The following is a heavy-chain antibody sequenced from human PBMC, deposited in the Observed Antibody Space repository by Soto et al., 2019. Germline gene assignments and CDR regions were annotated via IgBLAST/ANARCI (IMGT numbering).Heavy chain of an antibody. J-gene: IGHJ5*02. D-gene: IGHD3-9*01. CDR3: ARGTSILTGGGTRWFDP. Sequence: QVQLVQSGAEVKKPGSSVKVSCKASGGTFSSYAISWVRQAPGQGLEWMGGIIPIFGTANYAQKFQGRVTITADESTSTAYMELSSLRSEDTAVYYCARGTSILTGGGTRWFDPWGQGTPVTVSS. CDR2: IIPIFGTA. CDR1: GGTFSSYA. V-gene: IGHV1-69*01.